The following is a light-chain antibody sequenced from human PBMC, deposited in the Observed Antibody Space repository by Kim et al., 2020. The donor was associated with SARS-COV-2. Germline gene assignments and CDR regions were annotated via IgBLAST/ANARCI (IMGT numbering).Light chain of an antibody. CDR1: SGSIASNY. Sequence: NFMLTQPHSVSESPGKTVTISCTRSSGSIASNYVQWYQQRAGSAPTTVIYEDNHRPSGVPDRFSGSIDSSSNSASLTISGLKTEDEADYYCQSYDSSNWVFGGGTQLTVL. CDR3: QSYDSSNWV. V-gene: IGLV6-57*04. CDR2: EDN. J-gene: IGLJ3*02.